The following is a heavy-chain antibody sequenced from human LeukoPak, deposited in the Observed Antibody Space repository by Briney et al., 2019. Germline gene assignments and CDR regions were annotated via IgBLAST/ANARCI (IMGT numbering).Heavy chain of an antibody. CDR2: ISSSGSTI. D-gene: IGHD2-15*01. J-gene: IGHJ3*02. V-gene: IGHV3-48*03. Sequence: PGGSLRLSCAASGFTFSSYEMNWVRQAPGKGLEWVSYISSSGSTIYYADSVKGRFTISRDNAKNSLYLQMNSLRAEDTAVYYCARSPHCSGGSCYGPDAFDIWGQGTMVTVSS. CDR3: ARSPHCSGGSCYGPDAFDI. CDR1: GFTFSSYE.